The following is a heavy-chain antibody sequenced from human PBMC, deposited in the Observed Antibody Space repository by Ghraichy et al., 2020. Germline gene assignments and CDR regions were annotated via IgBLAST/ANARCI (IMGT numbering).Heavy chain of an antibody. Sequence: GGSLRLSCAASGFTFSSYAMSWVRQAPGKGLEWVSAISGSGGSTYYADSVKGRFTISRDNSKNTLYLQMNSLRAEDTAVYYCAKGGTDYDFWSGYYPEFDYWGQGTLVTVSS. J-gene: IGHJ4*02. D-gene: IGHD3-3*01. CDR3: AKGGTDYDFWSGYYPEFDY. CDR2: ISGSGGST. CDR1: GFTFSSYA. V-gene: IGHV3-23*01.